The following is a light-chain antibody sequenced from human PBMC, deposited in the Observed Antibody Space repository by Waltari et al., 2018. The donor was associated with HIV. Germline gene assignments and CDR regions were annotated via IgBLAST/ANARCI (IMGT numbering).Light chain of an antibody. J-gene: IGLJ2*01. V-gene: IGLV2-14*03. CDR2: DVS. Sequence: QSALTQPRPVSGSPGQSITHPCTGASRDGGRFNYVSWYQHHPGKAPKLIIYDVSNRPSGVSNRFSGSKSGTTASLTISGLQAEDEADYYCSSYTSSRTVVFGGGTKLTVL. CDR3: SSYTSSRTVV. CDR1: SRDGGRFNY.